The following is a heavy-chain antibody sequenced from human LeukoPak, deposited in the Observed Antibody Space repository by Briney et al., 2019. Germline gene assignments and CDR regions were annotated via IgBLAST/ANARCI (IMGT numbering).Heavy chain of an antibody. CDR3: AKDRRITMAGTVDYFDY. CDR2: ISGSGGNT. V-gene: IGHV3-23*01. D-gene: IGHD6-19*01. Sequence: GGSLRLSCAASGFTFNNYAMSWVRQAPGKGLEWVSSISGSGGNTYYADSVKGRFTISRDNSRSTLYLQMNRLRAEDTAVYYCAKDRRITMAGTVDYFDYWGQGTLVTVSS. CDR1: GFTFNNYA. J-gene: IGHJ4*02.